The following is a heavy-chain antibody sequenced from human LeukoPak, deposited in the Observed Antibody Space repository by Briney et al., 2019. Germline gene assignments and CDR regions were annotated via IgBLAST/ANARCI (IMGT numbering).Heavy chain of an antibody. CDR3: ASAPYRYGSTAY. CDR2: IIPIVGTA. CDR1: GGTFSSYA. V-gene: IGHV1-69*05. D-gene: IGHD5-18*01. J-gene: IGHJ4*02. Sequence: GASVNVSCKASGGTFSSYASSWVGQAPGQGLEWMGAIIPIVGTANYAQKFQGRVTIPTDASTSTAYMELSSLRHADTAVYYSASAPYRYGSTAYCGQGTLVTVSS.